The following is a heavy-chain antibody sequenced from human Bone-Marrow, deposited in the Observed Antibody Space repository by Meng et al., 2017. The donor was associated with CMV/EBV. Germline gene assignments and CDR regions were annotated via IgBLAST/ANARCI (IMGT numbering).Heavy chain of an antibody. Sequence: LSLTCAASGFTFSSCGMHWVRQAPGKGLGWVAVIWYDGSKKDYTDSVTGRFTISRDNSKNMIYLQMNSLRAEETALYYCVKDEGGIAWEVPASFDYWGQGTLVTVSS. CDR1: GFTFSSCG. CDR2: IWYDGSKK. V-gene: IGHV3-33*06. D-gene: IGHD1-26*01. J-gene: IGHJ4*02. CDR3: VKDEGGIAWEVPASFDY.